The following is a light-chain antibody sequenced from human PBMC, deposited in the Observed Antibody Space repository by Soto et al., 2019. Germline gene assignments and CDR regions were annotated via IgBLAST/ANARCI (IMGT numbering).Light chain of an antibody. Sequence: DIQMTQSPSTLSASVGDRVSIACRASQSVSTWLAWYQQKPGKAPKLLIYKASTLESGVPSRFSGGGSGTEFTLTISGLQPDDSATYFCQHYESYPLTFGGGTQVDIK. J-gene: IGKJ4*01. V-gene: IGKV1-5*03. CDR3: QHYESYPLT. CDR1: QSVSTW. CDR2: KAS.